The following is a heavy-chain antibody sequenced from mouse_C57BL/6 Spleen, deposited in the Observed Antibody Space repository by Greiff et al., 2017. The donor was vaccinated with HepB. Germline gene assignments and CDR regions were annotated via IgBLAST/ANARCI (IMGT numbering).Heavy chain of an antibody. J-gene: IGHJ2*01. CDR1: GYTFTSYW. CDR2: IDPSDSYT. CDR3: ARSANSNYVRFDY. D-gene: IGHD2-5*01. Sequence: VQLQQPGAELVRPGTSVKLSCKASGYTFTSYWMHWVRQRPGQGLEWIGVIDPSDSYTNYNQKFKGKATLTVDTSSSTAYMQLSSLTSEDSAVYYCARSANSNYVRFDYWGQGTTLTVSS. V-gene: IGHV1-59*01.